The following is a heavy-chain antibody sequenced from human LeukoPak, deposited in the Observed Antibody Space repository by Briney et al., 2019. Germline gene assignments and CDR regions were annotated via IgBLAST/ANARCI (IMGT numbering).Heavy chain of an antibody. CDR1: GYTFTSYY. CDR3: ATGADILTPFDN. J-gene: IGHJ4*02. CDR2: INPSGGST. Sequence: ASVKVSCKASGYTFTSYYMHWVRQAPGQGLEWMGIINPSGGSTSYAQKFQGRVTMTRDTSTNTVYMELNSLTSEDTAVYYCATGADILTPFDNWGQGSLVTVSS. D-gene: IGHD3-9*01. V-gene: IGHV1-46*01.